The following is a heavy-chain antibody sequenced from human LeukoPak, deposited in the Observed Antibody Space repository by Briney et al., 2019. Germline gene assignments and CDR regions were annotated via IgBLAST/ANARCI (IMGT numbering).Heavy chain of an antibody. J-gene: IGHJ4*02. CDR1: GFTFTSYA. Sequence: PGGSLRLSCAASGFTFTSYAMSWVRQAPGKGLEWVSAFMGSGGFTYYAESVKGRFTISKDNSKNTLYLHMNSLRAEDTAVYYCARDISYCGGDCAPYYFDYWGQGTLVTVSS. V-gene: IGHV3-23*01. CDR3: ARDISYCGGDCAPYYFDY. D-gene: IGHD2-21*02. CDR2: FMGSGGFT.